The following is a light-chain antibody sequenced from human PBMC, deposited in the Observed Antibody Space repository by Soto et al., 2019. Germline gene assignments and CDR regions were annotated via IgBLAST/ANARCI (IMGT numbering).Light chain of an antibody. CDR3: SSYTTNNTRL. Sequence: QSALTQPASVSGSPGQSISISCTGTSSDVGGYNYVSWYQHHPGKAPKLMIFDVTNRPSGVSNRFSGPKSDNTASLTISGLQAEDEADYYCSSYTTNNTRLFGGGTQLTVL. CDR1: SSDVGGYNY. V-gene: IGLV2-14*03. CDR2: DVT. J-gene: IGLJ2*01.